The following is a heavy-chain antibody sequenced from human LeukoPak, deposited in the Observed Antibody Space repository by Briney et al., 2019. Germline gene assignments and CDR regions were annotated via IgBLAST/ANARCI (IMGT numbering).Heavy chain of an antibody. CDR2: ISGDAITT. J-gene: IGHJ5*01. Sequence: GGSLRLSCTASGFSFRTYIMAWVRQVPGKGLEWISAISGDAITTYYAVPVKGRFTISRDNFRDTLSLQMDSLRADDSAVYYCAKDASPYSNYAVRWFDSWGQGTLVTVSS. CDR3: AKDASPYSNYAVRWFDS. V-gene: IGHV3-23*01. CDR1: GFSFRTYI. D-gene: IGHD4/OR15-4a*01.